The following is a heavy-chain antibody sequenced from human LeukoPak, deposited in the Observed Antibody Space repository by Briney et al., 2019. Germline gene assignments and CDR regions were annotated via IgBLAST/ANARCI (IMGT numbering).Heavy chain of an antibody. CDR3: ARGGKIVRYFEL. Sequence: GGSLRLSCAASGFDLRSHWMSWVRQAPGKGLEWVANINQDGSEKSYVDSVKGRFTISRDDARNSVYLQMSSLRVEDTAVYYFARGGKIVRYFELWGRGTPVTVSS. J-gene: IGHJ2*01. V-gene: IGHV3-7*01. D-gene: IGHD2/OR15-2a*01. CDR1: GFDLRSHW. CDR2: INQDGSEK.